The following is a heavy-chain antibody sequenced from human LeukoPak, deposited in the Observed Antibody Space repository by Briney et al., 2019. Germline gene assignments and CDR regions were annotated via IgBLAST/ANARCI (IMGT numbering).Heavy chain of an antibody. D-gene: IGHD3-16*01. CDR2: INGDGSST. J-gene: IGHJ4*02. CDR3: ATDPWSLYVQ. CDR1: GFSFSSHW. V-gene: IGHV3-74*01. Sequence: GGSLRLSCGASGFSFSSHWMHWVRQAPGKGLVWVSRINGDGSSTSYADSVKGRFTISRDNAKNTLYLQMNSLRAEDTAVYYCATDPWSLYVQWGQGTLVTVSS.